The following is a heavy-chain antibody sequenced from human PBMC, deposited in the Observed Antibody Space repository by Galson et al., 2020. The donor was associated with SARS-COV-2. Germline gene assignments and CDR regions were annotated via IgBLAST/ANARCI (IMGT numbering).Heavy chain of an antibody. D-gene: IGHD3-22*01. CDR1: GYTFTGYY. CDR3: ARGAPLNDYYDSSGYYYHFDY. CDR2: INPNSGGT. V-gene: IGHV1-2*02. J-gene: IGHJ4*02. Sequence: ASVKVSCKASGYTFTGYYMHWVRQAPGQGLEWMGWINPNSGGTNYAQKFQGRVTMTRDTSISTAYMELSRLRSDDTAVYYCARGAPLNDYYDSSGYYYHFDYWGQGTLVTVSS.